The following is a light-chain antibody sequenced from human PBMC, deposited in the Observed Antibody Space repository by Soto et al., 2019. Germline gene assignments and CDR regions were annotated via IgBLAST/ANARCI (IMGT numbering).Light chain of an antibody. J-gene: IGLJ1*01. Sequence: QSALTQPASVSGSPGQSITISCTGTSSDVGGYDYVSWYQQYPGEAPKLMLYDVSNRPSGVSNRFSGSKSGNTVSLTISGLQAEDEADYYCNSYTSSSTYVFGTGTKLTVL. CDR2: DVS. V-gene: IGLV2-14*01. CDR3: NSYTSSSTYV. CDR1: SSDVGGYDY.